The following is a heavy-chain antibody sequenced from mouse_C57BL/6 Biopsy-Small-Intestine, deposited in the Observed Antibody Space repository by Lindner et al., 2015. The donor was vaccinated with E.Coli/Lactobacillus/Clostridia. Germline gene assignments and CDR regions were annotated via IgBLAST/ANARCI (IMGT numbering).Heavy chain of an antibody. CDR1: GYTFTDYY. D-gene: IGHD1-1*01. CDR3: ARRGHYYGSSYYYVMDY. V-gene: IGHV1-26*01. Sequence: VQLQESGPELVKPGASVKISCKASGYTFTDYYMNWVKQSHGKSLEWIGDINPNNGGTSYNQKFKGKATLTVDKSSSTAYMELRSLTSEDSAVYYCARRGHYYGSSYYYVMDYWGQGTSVTVSS. J-gene: IGHJ4*01. CDR2: INPNNGGT.